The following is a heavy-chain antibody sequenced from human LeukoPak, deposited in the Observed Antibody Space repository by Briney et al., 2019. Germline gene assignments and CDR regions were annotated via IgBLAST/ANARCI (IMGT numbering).Heavy chain of an antibody. CDR3: ASHAYGDYVFDY. CDR1: GGSFSGYY. D-gene: IGHD4-17*01. Sequence: PSETLSLTCAVYGGSFSGYYWSWIRQPPGKGPEWIGEINHSGSTNYNPSLKSRVTISVDTSKNQFSLKLSSVTAADTAVYYCASHAYGDYVFDYWGQGTLVTVSS. J-gene: IGHJ4*02. V-gene: IGHV4-34*01. CDR2: INHSGST.